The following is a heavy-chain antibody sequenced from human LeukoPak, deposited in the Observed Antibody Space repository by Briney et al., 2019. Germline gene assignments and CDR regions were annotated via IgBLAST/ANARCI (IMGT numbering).Heavy chain of an antibody. J-gene: IGHJ6*02. CDR3: ARGRYYGSGSYMGYYYYYGMDV. CDR1: GGSFSGYY. V-gene: IGHV4-34*01. Sequence: SETLSLTCAVYGGSFSGYYWSWIRQPPGKGLEWIGEINHSGSTNYNPSLKSRVTISVDTSKNQFSLKLSSVTAADTAVYYCARGRYYGSGSYMGYYYYYGMDVWGQGTTVTVSS. D-gene: IGHD3-10*01. CDR2: INHSGST.